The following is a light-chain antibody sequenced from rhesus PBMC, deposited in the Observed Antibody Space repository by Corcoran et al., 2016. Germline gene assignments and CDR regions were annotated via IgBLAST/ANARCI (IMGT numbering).Light chain of an antibody. CDR1: ENVNNY. Sequence: DIQMTQPPSSLSASVGDRVTITCRASENVNNYLNWYQQKPGKAPKLLIYKSSTLQSGVPSRFSGSGAGTDYTFTISSLQPEDVATYYCQHGYVTPLTFGGGTKVELK. CDR2: KSS. J-gene: IGKJ4*01. CDR3: QHGYVTPLT. V-gene: IGKV1-74*01.